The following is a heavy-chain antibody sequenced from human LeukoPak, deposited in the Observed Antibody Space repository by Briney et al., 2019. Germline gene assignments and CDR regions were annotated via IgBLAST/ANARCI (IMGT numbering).Heavy chain of an antibody. J-gene: IGHJ3*01. CDR2: ISPSSVST. Sequence: GGSLRLSCAASGFTFSSYAMTWVRQAPGKGLEWVSAISPSSVSTYYTDSVKGRSAISRDNSKNTLYLQMNSLRAEDTAVYYCAKDLDGYSSRIPRPHAFDLWGQGTMVTVSS. D-gene: IGHD5-18*01. CDR1: GFTFSSYA. V-gene: IGHV3-23*01. CDR3: AKDLDGYSSRIPRPHAFDL.